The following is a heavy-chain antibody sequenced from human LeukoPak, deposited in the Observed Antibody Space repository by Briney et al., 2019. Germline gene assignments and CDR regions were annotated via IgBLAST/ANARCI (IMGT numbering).Heavy chain of an antibody. D-gene: IGHD2-21*02. Sequence: PGGSLRLSCAASGITFSYYWMHWVRQAPGKGLVWVSRIDADGSSATYADSVKGRFTISRDNGKNSLYLQMNSLRDEDTAVYFCARGSYCGGDCYSETFDIWGQGTMVTVSS. CDR1: GITFSYYW. CDR2: IDADGSSA. V-gene: IGHV3-74*01. J-gene: IGHJ3*02. CDR3: ARGSYCGGDCYSETFDI.